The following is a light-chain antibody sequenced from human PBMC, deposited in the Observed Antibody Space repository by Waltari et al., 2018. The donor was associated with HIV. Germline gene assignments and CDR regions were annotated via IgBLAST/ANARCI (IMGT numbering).Light chain of an antibody. CDR2: GAF. CDR3: QQYFGFPLT. Sequence: DIQMTQSPSSLSASVGDTVTITCRASQAISNSLSWFQQQPGKVPKLLVHGAFILQRGVPSRFRGSGSGTDYTLTISGLQAEDFATYFCQQYFGFPLTFGGGTRVDI. CDR1: QAISNS. V-gene: IGKV1-NL1*01. J-gene: IGKJ4*01.